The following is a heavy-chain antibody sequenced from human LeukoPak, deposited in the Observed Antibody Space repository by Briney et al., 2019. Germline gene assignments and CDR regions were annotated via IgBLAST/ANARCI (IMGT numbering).Heavy chain of an antibody. CDR2: MYYTGNT. CDR3: ARVGTQLHLQDQFLPFDF. D-gene: IGHD7-27*01. Sequence: PSETLSLICTVSGGSISSGTYSWGWIRQPPGKGLEWIGNMYYTGNTYYNPSLMSRVTISVHMSKNQFSLRLSSVTAADTAVYYCARVGTQLHLQDQFLPFDFWGQGILVTVSS. CDR1: GGSISSGTYS. V-gene: IGHV4-39*07. J-gene: IGHJ4*02.